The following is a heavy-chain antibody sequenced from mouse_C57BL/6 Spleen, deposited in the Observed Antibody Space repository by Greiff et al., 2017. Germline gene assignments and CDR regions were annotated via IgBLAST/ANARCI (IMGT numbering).Heavy chain of an antibody. D-gene: IGHD6-2*01. CDR1: GYTFTSYW. J-gene: IGHJ4*01. V-gene: IGHV1-69*01. CDR3: ARRLGDYAMDY. Sequence: QVQLQQPGAELVMPGASVKLSCKASGYTFTSYWMHWVKQRPGQGLEWIGEIDPSDSYTNYNQKFKGKSTLTVDKSSSTAYMLLSSLTSEDSAVYYCARRLGDYAMDYWGQGTSVTVSS. CDR2: IDPSDSYT.